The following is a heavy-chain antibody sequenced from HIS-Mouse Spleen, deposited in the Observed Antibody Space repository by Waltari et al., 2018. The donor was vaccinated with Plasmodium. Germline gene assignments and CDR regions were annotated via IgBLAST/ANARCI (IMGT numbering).Heavy chain of an antibody. V-gene: IGHV4-39*07. CDR1: VGSISSSSYY. Sequence: QLQLQESGPGLVKPSETLSLTCTVSVGSISSSSYYWGWIRTPPGKGLELIGSIYYSGSTYYNPSLKRRVTISVDTSKNQFSLKLSSVTAADTAVYYCARVGRGYSGYDSVVVGYWGQGTLVTVSS. CDR2: IYYSGST. J-gene: IGHJ4*02. D-gene: IGHD5-12*01. CDR3: ARVGRGYSGYDSVVVGY.